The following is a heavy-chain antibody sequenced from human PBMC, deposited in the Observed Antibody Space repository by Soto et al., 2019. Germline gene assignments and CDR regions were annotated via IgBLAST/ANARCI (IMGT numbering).Heavy chain of an antibody. CDR2: INAGNGNT. CDR1: GYTFTSYA. CDR3: ARVCCGVRALVTTAAALDYYYYGMDV. Sequence: GASVKVSCKASGYTFTSYAMHWVRQAPGQRLEWMGWINAGNGNTKYSQKFQGRVTITRDTSASTAYMELSSLRSEDTAVYYCARVCCGVRALVTTAAALDYYYYGMDVWGQGTTVTVSS. J-gene: IGHJ6*02. D-gene: IGHD2-21*02. V-gene: IGHV1-3*01.